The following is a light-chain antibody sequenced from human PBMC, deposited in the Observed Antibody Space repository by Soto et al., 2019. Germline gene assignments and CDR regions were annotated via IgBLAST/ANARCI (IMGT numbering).Light chain of an antibody. CDR3: QQYGSSPT. Sequence: VLTQSPATLSLSPGERATLSCRASQTVSSSYLAWYHHKPGQAPRLLIYGASSRPTGVPSRFVGSGSGTYFTLTISRLDPEDFAVYYCQQYGSSPTFGPGTTIDVK. CDR2: GAS. V-gene: IGKV3-20*01. CDR1: QTVSSSY. J-gene: IGKJ3*01.